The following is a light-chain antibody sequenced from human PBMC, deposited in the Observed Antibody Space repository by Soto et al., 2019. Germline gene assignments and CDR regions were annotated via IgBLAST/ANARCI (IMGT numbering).Light chain of an antibody. CDR3: QQYKRWPCS. V-gene: IGKV3D-15*01. J-gene: IGKJ5*01. CDR1: QSVSSN. Sequence: EIVMTQSPATLSVSPGERDTLSCRASQSVSSNLAWYQQKPGQAPSLLIYGAFIRATGIPASVSGSGSGKMFNTTISSLQSDDVVVYFCQQYKRWPCSFGQGTRLEIE. CDR2: GAF.